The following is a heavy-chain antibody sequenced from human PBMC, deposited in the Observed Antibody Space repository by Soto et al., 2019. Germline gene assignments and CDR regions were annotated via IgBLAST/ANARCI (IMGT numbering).Heavy chain of an antibody. CDR3: AEFKYSYGYSSWFDP. CDR1: GFSLSNARMG. Sequence: QVTLKESGPVLVKPTETLTLTCTVSGFSLSNARMGVSWIRQPPGKALEWLAHIFSNDEKSYSTSLKSRLTIXXDXSXXQVVLTMTNMDPVDTATYYCAEFKYSYGYSSWFDPWGQGTLVTVSS. J-gene: IGHJ5*02. D-gene: IGHD5-18*01. V-gene: IGHV2-26*01. CDR2: IFSNDEK.